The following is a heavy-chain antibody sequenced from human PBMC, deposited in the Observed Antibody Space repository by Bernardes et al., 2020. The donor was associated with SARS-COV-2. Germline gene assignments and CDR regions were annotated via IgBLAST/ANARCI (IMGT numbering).Heavy chain of an antibody. D-gene: IGHD4-17*01. CDR1: GFTFSTYG. V-gene: IGHV3-30*18. J-gene: IGHJ4*02. Sequence: GGSLRLSCAASGFTFSTYGLHWVRQVPGKGLEWVAVISYDGSNKYYADSVKGRFTISRDNSKNTLYLQMNSLRVEDTAVYYCAKDRSDYGDYVDYWGQGTLVTVSS. CDR2: ISYDGSNK. CDR3: AKDRSDYGDYVDY.